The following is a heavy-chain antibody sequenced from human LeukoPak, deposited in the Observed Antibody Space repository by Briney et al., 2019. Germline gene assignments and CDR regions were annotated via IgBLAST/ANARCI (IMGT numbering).Heavy chain of an antibody. CDR3: ARDRVEGANDY. Sequence: GGSLRLSCGASGFTFSNYGMLWVRQAPGKGLEWVAFIRYDGNNKLYADSMKGRFTISRDNAKNSLFLQMNSLRAEDTAVYYCARDRVEGANDYWGQGTLVTVSS. D-gene: IGHD1-1*01. CDR2: IRYDGNNK. V-gene: IGHV3-30*02. J-gene: IGHJ4*02. CDR1: GFTFSNYG.